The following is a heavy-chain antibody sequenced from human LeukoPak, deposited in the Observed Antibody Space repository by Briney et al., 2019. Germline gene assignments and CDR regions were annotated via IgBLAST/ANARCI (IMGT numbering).Heavy chain of an antibody. V-gene: IGHV1-69*04. J-gene: IGHJ4*02. CDR2: IIPIFGLA. CDR3: ARDVVVPAAIPFDY. Sequence: GSSVKVSCKASGGTFSSYAISWVRQAPGQGLEWMGRIIPIFGLANYAQKFQGRVTITADKSTSTAYMELSSLRSEDTAVYYCARDVVVPAAIPFDYWGQGTLVTVSS. CDR1: GGTFSSYA. D-gene: IGHD2-2*01.